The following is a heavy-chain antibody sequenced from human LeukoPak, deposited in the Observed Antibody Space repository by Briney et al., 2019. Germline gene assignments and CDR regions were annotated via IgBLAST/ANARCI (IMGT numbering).Heavy chain of an antibody. CDR1: GVSISSYY. D-gene: IGHD1-26*01. V-gene: IGHV4-4*07. CDR2: IYSSGNT. J-gene: IGHJ3*02. CDR3: ARERGNLRGDAFDI. Sequence: SETLSLSCTVSGVSISSYYWSWIRQPAGKGLEWIGRIYSSGNTNYKPSLAGRVTMSIDTSKNQFTLKVNSVTAADRAVYYCARERGNLRGDAFDIWGQGTMVTVST.